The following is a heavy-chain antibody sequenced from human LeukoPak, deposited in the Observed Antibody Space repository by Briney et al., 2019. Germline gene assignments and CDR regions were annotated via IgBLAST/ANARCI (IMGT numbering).Heavy chain of an antibody. Sequence: GGSLRLSCVTPGFTFSIFSMSGVRKAPGEGLEEGPYISSSSSSIYDADSVRGRFTISRDNAKNSLYLQMNSLRAEDTAVYYCAGSILTGYPNFDYWGQGTLVTVSS. CDR3: AGSILTGYPNFDY. CDR1: GFTFSIFS. V-gene: IGHV3-48*04. CDR2: ISSSSSSI. J-gene: IGHJ4*02. D-gene: IGHD3-9*01.